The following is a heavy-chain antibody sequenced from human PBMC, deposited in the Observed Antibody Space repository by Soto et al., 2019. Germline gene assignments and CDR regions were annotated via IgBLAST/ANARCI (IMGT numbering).Heavy chain of an antibody. CDR2: INHSGST. V-gene: IGHV4-34*01. CDR1: GGSFSGYY. CDR3: ARVLSRWLQSSDI. J-gene: IGHJ3*02. Sequence: PSETLSLTCAVYGGSFSGYYWSWIRQPPGKGLEWIGEINHSGSTNYNPSLKSRVTISVDTSKNQFSLKLSSVTAADTAVYYCARVLSRWLQSSDIWGQGTMVTVSS. D-gene: IGHD5-12*01.